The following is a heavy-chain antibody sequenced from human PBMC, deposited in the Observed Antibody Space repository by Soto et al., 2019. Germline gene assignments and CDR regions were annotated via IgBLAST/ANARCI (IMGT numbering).Heavy chain of an antibody. J-gene: IGHJ6*02. V-gene: IGHV3-30*18. CDR3: AKARGANNWANYYGLDV. Sequence: GGSLRLSCAASGFIFANYGMHWVRQAPGKGLEWVALITYEGTNKYYADAVKGRFTISRDNAKNMVSLQMDSLRAEDTAVYYCAKARGANNWANYYGLDVWGQGTAVTVSS. CDR2: ITYEGTNK. CDR1: GFIFANYG. D-gene: IGHD1-1*01.